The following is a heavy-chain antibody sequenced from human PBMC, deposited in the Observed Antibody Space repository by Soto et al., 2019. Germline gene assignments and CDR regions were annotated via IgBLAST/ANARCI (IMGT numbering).Heavy chain of an antibody. CDR3: ARAQKAYSSSWYGSLLGY. CDR1: GYTFTGYY. D-gene: IGHD6-13*01. Sequence: ASVKVSCKASGYTFTGYYMHWVRQAPGQGLEWMGWINPNSGGTNYAQKFQGWVTMTRDTSISTAYMELSRLRSDDTAVYYCARAQKAYSSSWYGSLLGYWGQGTLVTVSS. V-gene: IGHV1-2*04. CDR2: INPNSGGT. J-gene: IGHJ4*02.